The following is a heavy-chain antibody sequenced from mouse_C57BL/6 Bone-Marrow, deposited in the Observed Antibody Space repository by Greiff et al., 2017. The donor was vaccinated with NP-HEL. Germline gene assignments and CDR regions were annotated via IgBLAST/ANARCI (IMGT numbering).Heavy chain of an antibody. CDR2: IWGGGST. Sequence: VKVVESGPGLVAPSQSLSITCTVSGFSLTSYGVDWVRQPPGTGLEWLGVIWGGGSTNYNSALMSRLSISKDNSKSQVFLKMNSLQTDDTAMYYCAKRATVVAPYAMDYWGQGTSVTVSS. J-gene: IGHJ4*01. D-gene: IGHD1-1*01. V-gene: IGHV2-9*01. CDR1: GFSLTSYG. CDR3: AKRATVVAPYAMDY.